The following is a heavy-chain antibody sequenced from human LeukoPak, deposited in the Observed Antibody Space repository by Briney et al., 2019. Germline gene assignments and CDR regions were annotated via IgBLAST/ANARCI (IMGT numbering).Heavy chain of an antibody. V-gene: IGHV3-23*01. D-gene: IGHD3-10*01. J-gene: IGHJ5*02. Sequence: GGSLRLSCAASGFTFSRYAMTWVRQAPGKGLEWVSGINGSGGRTYYGDSVKGRFTISRDNSKNTLYLQMNSLRVEDTAVYYCAKGGPWFDPWGQGTLVTVSS. CDR2: INGSGGRT. CDR3: AKGGPWFDP. CDR1: GFTFSRYA.